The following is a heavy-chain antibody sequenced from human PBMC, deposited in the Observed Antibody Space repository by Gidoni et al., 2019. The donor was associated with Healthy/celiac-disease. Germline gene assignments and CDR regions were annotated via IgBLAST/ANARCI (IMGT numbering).Heavy chain of an antibody. Sequence: QVQLVELGGGWFQPGGSLGLSWAASGFTFISYGMHWVRQAPGKGLEWVAVIWYDGSNKYYADSVKGRFTISRDNSKNTLYLQMNSLRAEDTAVYYCARESFSAYDAFDIWGQGTMVTVSS. CDR2: IWYDGSNK. J-gene: IGHJ3*02. CDR3: ARESFSAYDAFDI. CDR1: GFTFISYG. V-gene: IGHV3-33*01.